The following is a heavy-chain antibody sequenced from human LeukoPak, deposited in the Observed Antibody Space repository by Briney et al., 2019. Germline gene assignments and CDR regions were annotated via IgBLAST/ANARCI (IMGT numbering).Heavy chain of an antibody. CDR1: GVSISSNSYY. Sequence: SETLSLTCTVSGVSISSNSYYWGWIRQPPGKELEWVGSMSYGGSTYYNPSLKSRVTISVDTSKNQFSLKLSSVTAADTAVYYCARGSSGWLVTDFDYWGQGTLVTVSS. J-gene: IGHJ4*02. CDR2: MSYGGST. V-gene: IGHV4-39*07. D-gene: IGHD6-19*01. CDR3: ARGSSGWLVTDFDY.